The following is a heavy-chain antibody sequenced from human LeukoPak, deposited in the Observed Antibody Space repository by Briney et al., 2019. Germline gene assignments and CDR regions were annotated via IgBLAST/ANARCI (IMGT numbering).Heavy chain of an antibody. V-gene: IGHV3-33*01. CDR2: IWYDGSNK. CDR1: GFTFSSYG. D-gene: IGHD4-17*01. CDR3: ARGKIGYYYGDSDGF. J-gene: IGHJ4*02. Sequence: PGGSLRLSCAASGFTFSSYGMHWVRQAPGKGLEWVAVIWYDGSNKYYADSVKGRFTISRDNSKNTLYLQMNSLRAEDTAVYYCARGKIGYYYGDSDGFWGQGTLVAVSS.